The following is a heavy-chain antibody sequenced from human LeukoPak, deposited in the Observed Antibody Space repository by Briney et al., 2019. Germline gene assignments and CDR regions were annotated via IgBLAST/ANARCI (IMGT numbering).Heavy chain of an antibody. Sequence: SVKVSCKASGGTFSSYAISWVRQAPGQGLEWMGGIIPIFGTANYAQKFQGRVTITTDESTSTAYMELSSLRSEDTAVYYCASREVPAAIGVYYYYYMDVWGKGTTVTVSS. CDR1: GGTFSSYA. CDR3: ASREVPAAIGVYYYYYMDV. V-gene: IGHV1-69*05. J-gene: IGHJ6*03. D-gene: IGHD2-2*02. CDR2: IIPIFGTA.